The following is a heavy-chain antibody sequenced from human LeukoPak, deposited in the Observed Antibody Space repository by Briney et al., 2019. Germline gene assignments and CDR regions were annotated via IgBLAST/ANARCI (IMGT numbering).Heavy chain of an antibody. D-gene: IGHD1-14*01. CDR2: ISVGNGDS. Sequence: GASVKVSCKASGYTFTNYTIHWVRQAPGQSLEWMGWISVGNGDSKCSQEFQGRVTLTSDTSATTAYLEVSSLRPEDMAVYYCARERGIRDAFDFWGQGTMVTVSS. CDR1: GYTFTNYT. V-gene: IGHV1-3*03. CDR3: ARERGIRDAFDF. J-gene: IGHJ3*01.